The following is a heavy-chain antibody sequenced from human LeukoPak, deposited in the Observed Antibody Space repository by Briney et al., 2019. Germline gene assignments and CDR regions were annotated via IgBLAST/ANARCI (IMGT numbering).Heavy chain of an antibody. J-gene: IGHJ4*02. CDR3: ARATYDLLTGYYLDS. CDR1: GGSITSGRYY. Sequence: SQTLSLTCSVSGGSITSGRYYWTWIRQYPEKGLEWIGYSYYSGSTHFKSCLKSRATISLDKSKNQFSLNLTSATAADTAVYYCARATYDLLTGYYLDSWGQGTLVTVSS. V-gene: IGHV4-31*03. CDR2: SYYSGST. D-gene: IGHD3-9*01.